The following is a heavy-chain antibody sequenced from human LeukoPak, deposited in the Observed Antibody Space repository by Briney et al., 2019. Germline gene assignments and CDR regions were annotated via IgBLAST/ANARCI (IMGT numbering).Heavy chain of an antibody. CDR1: GYTFTGYY. D-gene: IGHD1-7*01. J-gene: IGHJ4*02. CDR2: INPNSGNT. Sequence: ASVKVSCKASGYTFTGYYVHWVRQAPGQGLEWMGWINPNSGNTGYAQKFQGRVTITRNTSISTAYMELSSLRSEDTAVYYCARPSDWNYEYGYWGQGTLVTVSS. V-gene: IGHV1-8*03. CDR3: ARPSDWNYEYGY.